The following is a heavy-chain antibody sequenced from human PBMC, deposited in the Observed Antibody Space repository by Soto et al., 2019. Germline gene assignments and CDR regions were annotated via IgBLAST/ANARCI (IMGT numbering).Heavy chain of an antibody. CDR3: ARIQYTWFDP. V-gene: IGHV1-18*04. Sequence: QVPLVQSGAEVKKPGASVKVSCKTSGYTFTSYSITWVRQAPGQGLEWMGRISAYNANTHYAQNLQGRVTMTTDTSTSTAYMELRSLRSDDTAVYYCARIQYTWFDPWGQGTLVTVSS. CDR2: ISAYNANT. J-gene: IGHJ5*02. CDR1: GYTFTSYS.